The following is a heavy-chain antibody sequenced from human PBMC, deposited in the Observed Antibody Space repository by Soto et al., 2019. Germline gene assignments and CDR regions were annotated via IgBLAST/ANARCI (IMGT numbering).Heavy chain of an antibody. CDR2: INPDNGNT. CDR1: GYTFTRYT. V-gene: IGHV1-3*01. D-gene: IGHD2-15*01. Sequence: ASVKVSCNASGYTFTRYTMNWVRQAPGQRLEWIGWINPDNGNTKSSQKFQDRVIITRDTSASTAYMDLSSLRSEDTAVYYCARCIATRQLDTWGQGTLVTVSS. CDR3: ARCIATRQLDT. J-gene: IGHJ5*02.